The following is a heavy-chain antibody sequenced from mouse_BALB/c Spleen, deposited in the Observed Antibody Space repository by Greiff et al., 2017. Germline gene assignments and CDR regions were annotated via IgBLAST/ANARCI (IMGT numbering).Heavy chain of an antibody. CDR3: ARQGDYDYYFDY. CDR1: GFTFSSYG. V-gene: IGHV5-6*03. J-gene: IGHJ2*01. D-gene: IGHD2-4*01. Sequence: EVKLVESGGGLVKPGGSLKLSCAASGFTFSSYGMSWVRQTPDKRLEWVASISSGGSYTYYPDSVKGRFTISRDNAKNTLYLQMSSLKSEDTAMYYCARQGDYDYYFDYWGQGTTLTVSS. CDR2: ISSGGSYT.